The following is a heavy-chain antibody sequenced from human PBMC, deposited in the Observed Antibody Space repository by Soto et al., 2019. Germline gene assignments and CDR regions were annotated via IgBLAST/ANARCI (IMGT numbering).Heavy chain of an antibody. CDR2: IYHSGNS. CDR3: ARVKYDLLRGPTYGMDV. D-gene: IGHD3-3*01. CDR1: GVSISGSDW. V-gene: IGHV4-4*02. J-gene: IGHJ6*02. Sequence: PSETLSLTCVVSGVSISGSDWWSWVRQSPGKGLEWIGEIYHSGNSNYNPSLKSRVTIAVDKSKNQFSLMLSSVTAADTAVYYCARVKYDLLRGPTYGMDVWGQGTTVTVSS.